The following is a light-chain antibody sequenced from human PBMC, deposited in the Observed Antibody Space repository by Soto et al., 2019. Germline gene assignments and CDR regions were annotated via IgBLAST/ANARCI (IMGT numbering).Light chain of an antibody. Sequence: EIVLTQSPATLSLSPGERATLSCRASQSVSSFLAWYQHKPGQAPRLLIDGASNRATGMPARFRGSGSGTDFTLTISSLEPEDFAVYYCQQRSDWPEFSFGGGTRVEIK. V-gene: IGKV3-11*01. CDR3: QQRSDWPEFS. CDR1: QSVSSF. J-gene: IGKJ4*01. CDR2: GAS.